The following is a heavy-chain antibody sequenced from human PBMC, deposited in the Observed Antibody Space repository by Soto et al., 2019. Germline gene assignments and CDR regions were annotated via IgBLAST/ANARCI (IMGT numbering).Heavy chain of an antibody. J-gene: IGHJ6*03. CDR3: ARSGTIFGNYYYYYMDV. CDR1: GFTFSSYW. CDR2: IKSDGSST. Sequence: GGSLRLSCAASGFTFSSYWMHWVRQAPGKGLVWVSRIKSDGSSTSYADSVKGRFTISRDNAKNTLYLQMNSLRAEDTAVHYCARSGTIFGNYYYYYMDVWGKGTTVTVSS. V-gene: IGHV3-74*01. D-gene: IGHD3-3*01.